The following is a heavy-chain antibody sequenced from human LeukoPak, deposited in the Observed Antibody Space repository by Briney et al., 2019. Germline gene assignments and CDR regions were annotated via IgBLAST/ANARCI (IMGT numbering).Heavy chain of an antibody. Sequence: GGSLRLSCDAAGFTFSDRYMSYIRQAPGKGLEWVAYISPRSNLIHYADSVRGRFTISRDNSKNSLFLQMNSLRAEDTAMYYCAKALSSGYYPKTDYWGQGTLVTVSS. J-gene: IGHJ4*02. V-gene: IGHV3-11*04. D-gene: IGHD3-22*01. CDR1: GFTFSDRY. CDR3: AKALSSGYYPKTDY. CDR2: ISPRSNLI.